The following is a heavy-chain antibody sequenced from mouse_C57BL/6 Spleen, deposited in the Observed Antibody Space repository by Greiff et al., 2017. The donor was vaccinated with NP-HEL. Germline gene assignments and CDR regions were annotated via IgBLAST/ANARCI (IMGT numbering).Heavy chain of an antibody. D-gene: IGHD3-2*02. CDR1: GYTFTDYE. V-gene: IGHV1-15*01. CDR2: IDPETGGT. J-gene: IGHJ4*01. CDR3: ASPLRLLGTDYYAMDY. Sequence: VKLLESGAELVRPGASVTLSCKASGYTFTDYEMHWVKQTPVHGLEWIGAIDPETGGTAYNQKFKGKAILTADKSSSTAYMELRSLTSEDSAVYYYASPLRLLGTDYYAMDYWGQGTSVTVSA.